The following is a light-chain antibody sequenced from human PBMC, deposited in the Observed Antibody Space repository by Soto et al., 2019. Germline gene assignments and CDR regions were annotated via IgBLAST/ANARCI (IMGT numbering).Light chain of an antibody. Sequence: EIVLTHSPATLSLSPGERATLSCRASQRVSDYLAWYQQKPGQAPRLLIYDASTRATGIPASLSGSGSGTEFTLTINSLEPEDFAVYYCQQRNVWHPITFGQGTRLEIK. J-gene: IGKJ5*01. CDR1: QRVSDY. CDR3: QQRNVWHPIT. V-gene: IGKV3-11*01. CDR2: DAS.